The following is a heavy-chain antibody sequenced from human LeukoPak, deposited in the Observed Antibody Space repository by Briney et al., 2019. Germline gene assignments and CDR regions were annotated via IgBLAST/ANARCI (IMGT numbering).Heavy chain of an antibody. Sequence: SETLSLTCTVSGGSISSSSYYWGWIRQPPGKGLEWIGSIYYSGSTYYNPSLKSRVTISVDTSKNQFSLKLSSVTAADTAVYYCARQVWGPVDYWGQGTLVTVS. J-gene: IGHJ4*02. CDR3: ARQVWGPVDY. D-gene: IGHD3-16*01. CDR1: GGSISSSSYY. V-gene: IGHV4-39*01. CDR2: IYYSGST.